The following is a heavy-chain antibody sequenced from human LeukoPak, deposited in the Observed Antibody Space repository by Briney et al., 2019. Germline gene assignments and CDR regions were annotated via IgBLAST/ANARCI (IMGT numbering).Heavy chain of an antibody. J-gene: IGHJ5*02. CDR3: ARNQLLWTWFDP. CDR1: GSSFTSYW. V-gene: IGHV5-51*01. D-gene: IGHD2-2*01. CDR2: IYPGDSDT. Sequence: KPGASLQISCKGSGSSFTSYWIGWVRQLPGKGLEWMGIIYPGDSDTRYSPSFQGQVTISADKSISTAYLQWSSLKASDTAMYYCARNQLLWTWFDPWGQGTLVTVSS.